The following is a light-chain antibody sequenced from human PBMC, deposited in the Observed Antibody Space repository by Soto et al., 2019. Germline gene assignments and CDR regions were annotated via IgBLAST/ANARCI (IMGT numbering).Light chain of an antibody. CDR1: QSGRDN. CDR3: QQPNKGPYT. CDR2: GAS. Sequence: EVAMTQSPATLYVSPGERVTLSCRASQSGRDNLAWYQQKPGQAPRLLSYGASTRATTIPARFSGSGSGTQFTLPISSLQSEDLAVYYCQQPNKGPYTFGKGTKLDIK. J-gene: IGKJ2*01. V-gene: IGKV3-15*01.